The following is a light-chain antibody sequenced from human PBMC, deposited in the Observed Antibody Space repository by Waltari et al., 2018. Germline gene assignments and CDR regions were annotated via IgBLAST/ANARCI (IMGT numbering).Light chain of an antibody. Sequence: QPVLTQPPSVSGAPGQTVPISCSGSPSNPGTGHDVPSYQQLPGTAPKLPIFSNRYRPSGVPYRFSATKSGTSASLTISGLRAEDETDYYCQSYDGSLGAVIFGGGTKLTVL. V-gene: IGLV1-40*01. CDR2: SNR. CDR1: PSNPGTGHD. CDR3: QSYDGSLGAVI. J-gene: IGLJ2*01.